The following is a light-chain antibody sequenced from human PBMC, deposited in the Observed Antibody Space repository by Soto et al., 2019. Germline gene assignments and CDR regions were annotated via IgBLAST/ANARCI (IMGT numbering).Light chain of an antibody. Sequence: QTVLTQPPSVSGGLGQRVTISCAGSTSNIGAFYAVHWYQQLPGSAPKLLISANKDRPSGVPDRFSGSWSGTTGSLAIIGLQPEDEADYYCQSYDITLNAYVFGSGTKVTVL. CDR3: QSYDITLNAYV. V-gene: IGLV1-40*01. CDR1: TSNIGAFYA. CDR2: ANK. J-gene: IGLJ1*01.